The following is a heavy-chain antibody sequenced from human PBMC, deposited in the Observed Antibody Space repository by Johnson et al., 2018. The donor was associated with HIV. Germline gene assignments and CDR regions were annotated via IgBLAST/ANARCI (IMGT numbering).Heavy chain of an antibody. CDR1: GFTFSHYA. CDR2: ISYDGSNK. D-gene: IGHD6-13*01. CDR3: AKAFSSSWSDAFDI. V-gene: IGHV3-30-3*01. J-gene: IGHJ3*02. Sequence: GGGVVQPGRSLRLSCAASGFTFSHYAMHWVRQAPGKGLEWVALISYDGSNKYYADSVKGRFTISRDNSKNTLYLQMNSLRDEDTAVYYCAKAFSSSWSDAFDIWGQGTMVTVSS.